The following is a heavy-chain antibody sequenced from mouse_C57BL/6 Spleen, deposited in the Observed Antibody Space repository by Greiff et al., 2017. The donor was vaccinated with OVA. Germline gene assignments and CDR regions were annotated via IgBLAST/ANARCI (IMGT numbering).Heavy chain of an antibody. V-gene: IGHV5-9-1*02. CDR1: GFTFSSYA. D-gene: IGHD1-1*01. J-gene: IGHJ2*01. CDR3: TRVYYYGSSLGGYFDY. CDR2: ISSGGDYI. Sequence: EVQVVESGEGLVKPGGSLKLSCAASGFTFSSYAMSWVRQTPEKRLEWVAYISSGGDYIYYAETVKGRFTISRDNARNTLYLKMSSLKSEDTAMYYCTRVYYYGSSLGGYFDYWGQGTTLTVSS.